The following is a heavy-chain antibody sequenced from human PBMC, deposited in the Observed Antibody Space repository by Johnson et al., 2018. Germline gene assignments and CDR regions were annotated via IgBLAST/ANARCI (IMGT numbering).Heavy chain of an antibody. CDR2: ISYDGSNK. CDR3: AKAPFGVVLGFPGDV. V-gene: IGHV3-30*18. CDR1: GFTFSSYG. D-gene: IGHD3-3*01. J-gene: IGHJ6*04. Sequence: VQLVESGGGVVQPGRSLRLSCAASGFTFSSYGMHWVRQAPGKGLEWVAVISYDGSNKYYADSGKGRFTISRDNSKNTLYLQMNSLRAEATAVYYCAKAPFGVVLGFPGDVWGKGTTVTVSS.